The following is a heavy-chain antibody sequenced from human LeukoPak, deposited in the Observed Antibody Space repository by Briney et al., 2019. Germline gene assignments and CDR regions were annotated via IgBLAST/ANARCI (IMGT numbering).Heavy chain of an antibody. CDR3: ARDRRDYSSSSPLLQH. J-gene: IGHJ1*01. D-gene: IGHD6-13*01. CDR1: GYTFTSYY. V-gene: IGHV1-46*01. CDR2: INPSGGST. Sequence: ASVKVSCKASGYTFTSYYMHWVRQAPGQGLEWMGIINPSGGSTSYAQKFQGRVTMTRDTSTSTVYMELSSLRSEDTAVYYCARDRRDYSSSSPLLQHWGQGTLVPVSS.